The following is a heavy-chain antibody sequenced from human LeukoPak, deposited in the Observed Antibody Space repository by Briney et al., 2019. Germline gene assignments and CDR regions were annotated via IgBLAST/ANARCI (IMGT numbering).Heavy chain of an antibody. J-gene: IGHJ4*02. D-gene: IGHD7-27*01. CDR2: ITTGDGNT. CDR3: AKDGGLWVSAHWGDS. V-gene: IGHV3-23*01. CDR1: GFTFSSYT. Sequence: GGSLRLSCTASGFTFSSYTMTWVRQAPGKGPKWVSTITTGDGNTYYADSVKGRFTVSRDDSKNTLYLQMNSLRAEDTAVYYCAKDGGLWVSAHWGDSWGRGTLVTVSS.